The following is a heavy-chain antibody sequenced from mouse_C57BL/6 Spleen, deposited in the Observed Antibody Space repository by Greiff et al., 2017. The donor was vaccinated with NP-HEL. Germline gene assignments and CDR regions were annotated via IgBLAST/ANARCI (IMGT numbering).Heavy chain of an antibody. CDR1: GFTFSNYW. CDR2: IRLKSDTYAT. J-gene: IGHJ4*01. V-gene: IGHV6-3*01. Sequence: EVKLMESGGGLVQPGGSMKLSCVASGFTFSNYWMNWVRQSPEKGLEWVAQIRLKSDTYATHYAESVKGRFTISRDDSKSSVYLQMNNLRAEDTGIYYCTGLYYYGSSYYAMDYWGQGTSVTVSS. D-gene: IGHD1-1*01. CDR3: TGLYYYGSSYYAMDY.